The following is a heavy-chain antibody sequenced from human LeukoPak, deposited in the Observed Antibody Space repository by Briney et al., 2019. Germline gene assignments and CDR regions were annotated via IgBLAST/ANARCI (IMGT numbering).Heavy chain of an antibody. V-gene: IGHV3-23*01. J-gene: IGHJ3*02. D-gene: IGHD4-17*01. Sequence: GGSLRLSCAASGFTFSSYAMSWVRQAPGKGLEWVSAISGSGGSTYYADSVKGRFTISSDNSKNTLYLQMNSLRAEDTAVYYRAKGDGDYDAFDIWGQGTMVTVSS. CDR2: ISGSGGST. CDR1: GFTFSSYA. CDR3: AKGDGDYDAFDI.